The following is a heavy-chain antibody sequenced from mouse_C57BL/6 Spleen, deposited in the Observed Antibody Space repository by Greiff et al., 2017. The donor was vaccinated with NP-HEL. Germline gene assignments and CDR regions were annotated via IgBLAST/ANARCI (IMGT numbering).Heavy chain of an antibody. CDR1: GYAFSSSW. D-gene: IGHD1-1*01. J-gene: IGHJ3*01. Sequence: VQLQQSGPELVKPGASVKISCKASGYAFSSSWMNWVKQRPGKGLEWIGRIYPGDGDTNYNGKFKGKATLTADKSSSTAYMQLSSLTSEDSAVYFCATHYYGSSYPFAYWGQGTLVTVSA. V-gene: IGHV1-82*01. CDR3: ATHYYGSSYPFAY. CDR2: IYPGDGDT.